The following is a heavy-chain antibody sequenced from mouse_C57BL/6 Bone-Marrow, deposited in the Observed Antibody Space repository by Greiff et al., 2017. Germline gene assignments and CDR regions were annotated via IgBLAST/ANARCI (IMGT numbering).Heavy chain of an antibody. CDR2: IHPSDSDP. Sequence: QVQLQQPGAELVKPGASVKVSCKASGYTFTSYWMHWVKQRPGQGLEWIGRIHPSDSDPNYDQKFKGKATLTVDKSSSAAYMQLSSLTSEDSAVYYCAIETNWDSMDYWGQGTSVTVSS. CDR1: GYTFTSYW. V-gene: IGHV1-74*01. J-gene: IGHJ4*01. CDR3: AIETNWDSMDY. D-gene: IGHD4-1*01.